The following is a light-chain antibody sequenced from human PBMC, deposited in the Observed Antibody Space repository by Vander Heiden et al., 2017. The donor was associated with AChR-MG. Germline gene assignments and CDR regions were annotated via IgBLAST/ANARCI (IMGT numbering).Light chain of an antibody. J-gene: IGKJ4*01. CDR2: AAS. V-gene: IGKV1-39*01. Sequence: DIQMTQSPSSLSASVGDRVTITCRASQSMSSYLNWYQQKPGKAPKLLIYAASSLQSGVPSRFSGSGSGTDFTLTISSLQPEDFATYYCQQSDSFSGLTFGGGTKVEIK. CDR1: QSMSSY. CDR3: QQSDSFSGLT.